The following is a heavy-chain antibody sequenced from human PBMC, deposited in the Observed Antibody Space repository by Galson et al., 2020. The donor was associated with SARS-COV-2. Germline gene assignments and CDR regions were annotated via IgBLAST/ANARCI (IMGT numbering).Heavy chain of an antibody. CDR3: ARLRLDIVVVSGFDP. Sequence: GLEWIGSIYYSGSTYYNPSLKSRVTISVDTSKNQFSLKLSSVTAADTAVYYCARLRLDIVVVSGFDPWGQGTLVTVSS. CDR2: IYYSGST. D-gene: IGHD2-2*01. J-gene: IGHJ5*02. V-gene: IGHV4-39*01.